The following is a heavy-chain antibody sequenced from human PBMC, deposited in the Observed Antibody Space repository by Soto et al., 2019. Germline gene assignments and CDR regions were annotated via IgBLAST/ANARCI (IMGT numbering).Heavy chain of an antibody. D-gene: IGHD3-22*01. CDR2: INPNSGGT. CDR1: GYTFTGYY. CDR3: ARGSYYDSSGLVDY. Sequence: GASVKVSCKASGYTFTGYYMHWVLQAPGQGLEWMGWINPNSGGTNYAQKFQGRVTMTRDTSISTAYMELSRLRSDDTAVYYCARGSYYDSSGLVDYWGQGTLVTVSS. J-gene: IGHJ4*02. V-gene: IGHV1-2*02.